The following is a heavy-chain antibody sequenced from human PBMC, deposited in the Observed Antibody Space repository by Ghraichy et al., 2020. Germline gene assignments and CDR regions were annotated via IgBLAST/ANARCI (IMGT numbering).Heavy chain of an antibody. D-gene: IGHD3-3*01. J-gene: IGHJ3*01. CDR3: ARDPHSRSGCNDAFDV. Sequence: GALRLSCAASGFTFSDYWIHWVRHGPGEGLVWVSRISSDGRRSSYADSVKGRFTISRDNAKNTLYLQMNSLRVEDTAVYYCARDPHSRSGCNDAFDVWGQGTVVTVSS. V-gene: IGHV3-74*01. CDR2: ISSDGRRS. CDR1: GFTFSDYW.